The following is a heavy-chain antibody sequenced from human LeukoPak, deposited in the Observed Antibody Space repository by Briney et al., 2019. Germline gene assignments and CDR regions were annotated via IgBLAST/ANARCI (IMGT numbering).Heavy chain of an antibody. V-gene: IGHV3-9*01. Sequence: GGSLRLSCAASGFTFDDYAMHWVRQAPGKGLEWVSGISWNSGSIGYADSVKGRFTISRDNAKNSLHLQMNSLRAEDTALYHCAREMLYYDILTGAARYYYMDVWGKGTTVTISS. CDR2: ISWNSGSI. J-gene: IGHJ6*03. CDR3: AREMLYYDILTGAARYYYMDV. D-gene: IGHD3-9*01. CDR1: GFTFDDYA.